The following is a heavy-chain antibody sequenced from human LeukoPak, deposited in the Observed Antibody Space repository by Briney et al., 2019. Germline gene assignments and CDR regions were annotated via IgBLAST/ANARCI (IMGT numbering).Heavy chain of an antibody. V-gene: IGHV4-34*01. CDR3: AGCYCSYYYLDY. J-gene: IGHJ4*02. D-gene: IGHD6-19*01. CDR2: INHSGST. CDR1: GGSFSGYY. Sequence: SETLSLTCAVYGGSFSGYYWSWIRQPPGKGLEWIGEINHSGSTNYNPSLKSRVTISLDTSKNQFSLKLSSVTAGDTAVYYFAGCYCSYYYLDYGGEGTLVTVSS.